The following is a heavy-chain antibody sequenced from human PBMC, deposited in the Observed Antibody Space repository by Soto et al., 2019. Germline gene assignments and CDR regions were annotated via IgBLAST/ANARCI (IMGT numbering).Heavy chain of an antibody. CDR1: GYTFTSYD. D-gene: IGHD2-21*02. CDR3: ARDAVVVTRYGMDV. J-gene: IGHJ6*02. CDR2: MNPNSGNT. V-gene: IGHV1-8*01. Sequence: QVQLVQSGAEVKKPGASVKVSCKASGYTFTSYDINWVRQATGQGLEWMGWMNPNSGNTGYAQKFQGRVTMTRNTSISTAYLELSSLRSEDTAVYYCARDAVVVTRYGMDVWGQGTTVTVSS.